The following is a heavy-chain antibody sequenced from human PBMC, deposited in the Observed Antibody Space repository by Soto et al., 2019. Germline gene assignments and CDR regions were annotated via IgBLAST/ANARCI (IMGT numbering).Heavy chain of an antibody. CDR1: GFTFTSYA. CDR3: VKDGFYDIGGSWGYYFDY. D-gene: IGHD3-22*01. V-gene: IGHV3-64D*06. Sequence: PGGSLRLSCSASGFTFTSYAMHWVRQCPGKGLEYVSGISSNGDSTYYADSVKGRFTISRDNSKNTLYLQMSSLRAEDTAVYSCVKDGFYDIGGSWGYYFDYWGQGTLVTVSS. J-gene: IGHJ4*02. CDR2: ISSNGDST.